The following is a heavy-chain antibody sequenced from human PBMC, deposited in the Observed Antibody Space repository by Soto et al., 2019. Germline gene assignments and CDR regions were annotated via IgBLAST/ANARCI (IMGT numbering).Heavy chain of an antibody. CDR3: AGDEGYYYSGVDV. J-gene: IGHJ6*02. V-gene: IGHV4-4*07. CDR2: IYPSGNT. Sequence: SETLSLTCTVSGGSISSYYWSWIRQTAGKGLEWIGRIYPSGNTNYNPSLKSRVTMSIDTSKNQLSLKLRSVTAADTAVCFCAGDEGYYYSGVDVWGQGTAVTVSS. CDR1: GGSISSYY.